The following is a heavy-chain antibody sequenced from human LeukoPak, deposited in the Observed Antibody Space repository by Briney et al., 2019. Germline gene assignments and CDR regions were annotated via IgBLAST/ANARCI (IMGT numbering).Heavy chain of an antibody. J-gene: IGHJ6*03. CDR2: ISGSGGST. D-gene: IGHD3-3*01. V-gene: IGHV3-23*01. Sequence: GGSLRLSCAASGFTFSSYAMSWVRQAPGKGLEWVSAISGSGGSTYYADSVKGRFTISRDNSKNTLYLQMNSLRAEDTAVYYCAKDIHPDYDFHHYYYYYMDVWGKGTTVTVSS. CDR3: AKDIHPDYDFHHYYYYYMDV. CDR1: GFTFSSYA.